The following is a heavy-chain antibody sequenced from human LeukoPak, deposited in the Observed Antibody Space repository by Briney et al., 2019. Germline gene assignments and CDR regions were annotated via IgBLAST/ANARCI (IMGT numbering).Heavy chain of an antibody. CDR1: GFTFSSYW. CDR2: IKSDGSST. J-gene: IGHJ5*02. Sequence: GGSLRLSCAASGFTFSSYWMHWVRQAPGKGLVWVSRIKSDGSSTSYADSVKGRFTISRDNAKNTLYLQMNSLSVDDTAVYYCARGGWGEQFLNWFDPWGQGTLVTVSS. CDR3: ARGGWGEQFLNWFDP. D-gene: IGHD3-16*01. V-gene: IGHV3-74*01.